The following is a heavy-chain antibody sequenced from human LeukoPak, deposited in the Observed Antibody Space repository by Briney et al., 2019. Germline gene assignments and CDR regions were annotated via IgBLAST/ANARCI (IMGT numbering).Heavy chain of an antibody. CDR2: NYHSGST. CDR3: ARDRRYYDSSAYIRGFDY. V-gene: IGHV4-4*02. Sequence: PSETLSLTCAVSGGSISSSDWRSWVRQPPEKGQERIGENYHSGSTNYNPSLKSRVTISVDKSKNQFSLNLSSVTAADTAVYYCARDRRYYDSSAYIRGFDYWGQGTLVTVSS. CDR1: GGSISSSDW. D-gene: IGHD3-22*01. J-gene: IGHJ4*02.